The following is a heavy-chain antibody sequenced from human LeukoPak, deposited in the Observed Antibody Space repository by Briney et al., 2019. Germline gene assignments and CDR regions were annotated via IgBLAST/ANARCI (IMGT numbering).Heavy chain of an antibody. CDR2: IYHSGST. D-gene: IGHD5-18*01. CDR3: AGRSYATFDY. V-gene: IGHV4-38-2*02. CDR1: GYSISSGYY. Sequence: PSETLSLTCTVSGYSISSGYYWGWIRQPPGKGLEWIGYIYHSGSTYYNPSLKSRVTISVDTSKNQFSLKLSSVTAADTAVYYCAGRSYATFDYWGQGTLVTVSS. J-gene: IGHJ4*02.